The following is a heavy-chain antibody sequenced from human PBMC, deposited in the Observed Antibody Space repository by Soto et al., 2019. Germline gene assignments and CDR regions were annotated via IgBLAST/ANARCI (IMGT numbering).Heavy chain of an antibody. D-gene: IGHD3-22*01. Sequence: GASVKVSCKASGYTFTGYYMHWVRQAPGQGLEWMGWINPNSGGTNYAQKFQGRVTMTRDTSISTAYMELSRLRSDDTAVYYCARDYYDSSGYSNNWFDPCGQGTLVTVSS. CDR3: ARDYYDSSGYSNNWFDP. V-gene: IGHV1-2*02. CDR2: INPNSGGT. J-gene: IGHJ5*02. CDR1: GYTFTGYY.